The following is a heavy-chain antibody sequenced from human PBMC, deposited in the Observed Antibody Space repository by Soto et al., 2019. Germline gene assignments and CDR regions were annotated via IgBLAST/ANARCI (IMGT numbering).Heavy chain of an antibody. CDR2: IYYTGNT. D-gene: IGHD1-7*01. J-gene: IGHJ4*02. Sequence: QVHLQESGPGLVKPSETLSLTCTVSGLSITNNYWSWIRQPPGKGLEWIGYIYYTGNTNYDPSHTSRVTMSVDTSKNQFSLSLASRTAADTAIYYCARANWYSGYWGQGTLVIVSS. CDR1: GLSITNNY. CDR3: ARANWYSGY. V-gene: IGHV4-59*13.